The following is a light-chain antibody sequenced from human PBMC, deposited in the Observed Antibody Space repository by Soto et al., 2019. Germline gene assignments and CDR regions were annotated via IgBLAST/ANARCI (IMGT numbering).Light chain of an antibody. CDR3: ATWDDSLNGYV. J-gene: IGLJ1*01. Sequence: QSVLTQPPSASGTPGQRVTISCSGSSSNIGNNYVSWYQQVPGTAPKLLIYGNDQRPSGVPDRFSGSKSGTSASLAISGLRSEDESDYYCATWDDSLNGYVFGTGTKLTVL. V-gene: IGLV1-47*01. CDR2: GND. CDR1: SSNIGNNY.